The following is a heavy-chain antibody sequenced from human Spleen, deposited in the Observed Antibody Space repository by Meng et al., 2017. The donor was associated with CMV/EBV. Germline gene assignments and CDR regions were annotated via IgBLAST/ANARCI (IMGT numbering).Heavy chain of an antibody. CDR1: GIAFSTYA. CDR2: ITSTGGGT. Sequence: GESLKISCAASGIAFSTYAMHWVRQVPGKGLEWVSTITSTGGGTYYADSVKGRFTISRDNSESILYLQMNTLRAEDTALYYCAGRVGGPGSYYFGSWGQGTLVTVSS. CDR3: AGRVGGPGSYYFGS. D-gene: IGHD1-26*01. V-gene: IGHV3-23*01. J-gene: IGHJ4*02.